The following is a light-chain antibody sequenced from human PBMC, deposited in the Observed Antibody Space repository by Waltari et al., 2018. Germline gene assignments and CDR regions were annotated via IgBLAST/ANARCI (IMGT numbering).Light chain of an antibody. V-gene: IGKV4-1*01. CDR1: QSVLYSSNNENS. J-gene: IGKJ2*01. CDR3: QQYYSIPPA. CDR2: WAS. Sequence: DIVMTQSPDSLAVSLGERATTHCKSSQSVLYSSNNENSLAWYQQKPGQPPKLLIYWASARTSGVPDRFSGSGSGTDFTLTISSLQAEDVAVYYCQQYYSIPPAFGQGTKLEIQ.